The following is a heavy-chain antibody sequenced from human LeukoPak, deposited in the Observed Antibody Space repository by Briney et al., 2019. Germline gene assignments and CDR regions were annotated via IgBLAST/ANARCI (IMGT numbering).Heavy chain of an antibody. CDR1: GFTFDDYG. CDR3: AKGQLYYDILTGAFDFDY. Sequence: GGSLRLSCAASGFTFDDYGMSWVRQAPGKGLDWVSGINWSGGTTDYADSVRGRFTISRDNAKNSLYLQMNSLRAEDTALYYCAKGQLYYDILTGAFDFDYWGQGTLVTVSS. V-gene: IGHV3-20*04. D-gene: IGHD3-9*01. CDR2: INWSGGTT. J-gene: IGHJ4*02.